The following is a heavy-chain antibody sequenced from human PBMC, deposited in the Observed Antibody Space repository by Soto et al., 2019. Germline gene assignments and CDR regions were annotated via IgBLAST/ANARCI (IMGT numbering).Heavy chain of an antibody. J-gene: IGHJ4*02. Sequence: QVQLQESGPGLVKPSQTLSLTCTVSGGSISSGGYYWSWIRQHPGKGLEWIGYIYYSGSTYYNPSLKSRVTLSVDTSKNQFSLKLSSVTAADTAVYYCARYHSSGYRMIDYWGQGTLVTVSS. D-gene: IGHD3-22*01. CDR1: GGSISSGGYY. CDR2: IYYSGST. CDR3: ARYHSSGYRMIDY. V-gene: IGHV4-31*03.